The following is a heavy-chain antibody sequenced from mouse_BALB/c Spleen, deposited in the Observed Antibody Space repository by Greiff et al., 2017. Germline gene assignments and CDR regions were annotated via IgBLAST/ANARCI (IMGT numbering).Heavy chain of an antibody. CDR1: GFTFSSYW. CDR2: IRLKSDNYAT. Sequence: EGQLVESGGGLVQPGGSMKLSCVASGFTFSSYWMSWVRQSPEKGLEWVAEIRLKSDNYATHYAESVKGKFTISRDDSKSRLYLQMNSLRAEDTGIYYCTVITTVVPYFDYWGQGTTLTVSS. CDR3: TVITTVVPYFDY. D-gene: IGHD1-1*01. V-gene: IGHV6-6*02. J-gene: IGHJ2*01.